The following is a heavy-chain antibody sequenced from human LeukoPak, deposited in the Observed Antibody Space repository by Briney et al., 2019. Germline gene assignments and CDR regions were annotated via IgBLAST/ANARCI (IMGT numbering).Heavy chain of an antibody. CDR3: ARHGDSSSWYPDAFDI. V-gene: IGHV4-59*08. CDR2: IYYSGST. CDR1: GGSISSYY. D-gene: IGHD6-13*01. Sequence: SETLSLTCTVSGGSISSYYWSWIRQPPGKGLEWIGYIYYSGSTNYNPSLKSRVTISVDTSKNQFSLELSSVTAADTAVYYCARHGDSSSWYPDAFDIWGQGTMVTVSS. J-gene: IGHJ3*02.